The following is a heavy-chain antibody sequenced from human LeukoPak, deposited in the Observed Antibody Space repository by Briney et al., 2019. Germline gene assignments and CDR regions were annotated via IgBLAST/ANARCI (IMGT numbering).Heavy chain of an antibody. V-gene: IGHV3-23*01. CDR3: ANPRTPYCSGGSCYSATDYYYYGMDV. CDR2: ISGSGGST. CDR1: GFTFSSYA. D-gene: IGHD2-15*01. Sequence: GGSLRLSCAASGFTFSSYAMSWVRQAPGKGLEWVSAISGSGGSTYYADSVKGRFTISRDNSKNTLYLQMNSMRAQDTAVYYCANPRTPYCSGGSCYSATDYYYYGMDVWGQGTTVTVSS. J-gene: IGHJ6*02.